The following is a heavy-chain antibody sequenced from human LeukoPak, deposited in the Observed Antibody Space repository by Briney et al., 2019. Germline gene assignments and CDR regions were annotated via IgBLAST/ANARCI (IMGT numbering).Heavy chain of an antibody. CDR1: GGSISSHY. CDR3: ARGDDILTGYYSDAFDI. Sequence: SATLSLTCPVSGGSISSHYWSWIRPPPGKGREWIGYIYYSGSTNYNPSLKSRVTVSVDTSKNQFSLKLSSVTAADTAVYYCARGDDILTGYYSDAFDIWGQGTMVTVSS. CDR2: IYYSGST. V-gene: IGHV4-59*11. J-gene: IGHJ3*02. D-gene: IGHD3-9*01.